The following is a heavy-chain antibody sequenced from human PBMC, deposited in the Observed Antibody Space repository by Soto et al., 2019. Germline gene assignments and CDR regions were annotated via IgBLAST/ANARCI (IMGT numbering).Heavy chain of an antibody. V-gene: IGHV1-69*13. J-gene: IGHJ4*02. CDR3: ARSQIAAAATPTFYRY. Sequence: SVKVSCKASGGTFSSYAISWVRQAPGQGLEWMGGIIPIFGTANYAQKFQGRVTITADESTSTAYMELSSLRSEDTAMYYCARSQIAAAATPTFYRYWGQGTLVTVS. CDR2: IIPIFGTA. CDR1: GGTFSSYA. D-gene: IGHD6-13*01.